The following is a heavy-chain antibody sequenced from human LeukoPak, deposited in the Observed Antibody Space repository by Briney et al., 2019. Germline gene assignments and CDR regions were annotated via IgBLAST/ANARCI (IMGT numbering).Heavy chain of an antibody. J-gene: IGHJ4*02. CDR3: ASASSWELREYFDY. D-gene: IGHD1-26*01. CDR2: ISSSGSTI. V-gene: IGHV3-48*03. CDR1: GFTFSSYE. Sequence: GGSPRLSCAASGFTFSSYEMNWVRQAPGKGLEWVSYISSSGSTIYYADSVKGRFTISRDNAKNSLYLQMNSLRAEDTAVYYCASASSWELREYFDYWGQGTLVTVSS.